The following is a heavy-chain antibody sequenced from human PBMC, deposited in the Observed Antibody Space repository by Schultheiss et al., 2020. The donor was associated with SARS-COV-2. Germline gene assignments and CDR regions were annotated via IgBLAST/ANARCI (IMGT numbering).Heavy chain of an antibody. CDR1: GFTFSSYW. J-gene: IGHJ6*02. CDR2: ISGGSRGT. D-gene: IGHD3-10*01. V-gene: IGHV3-23*01. CDR3: AKGRGAMDV. Sequence: GGSLRLSCAASGFTFSSYWMSWVRQAPGKGLDWVSAISGGSRGTYYADSVKGRFTIPRDNSKNTLSLQMNSLRVEDTAVYYCAKGRGAMDVWGHGTTVTVSS.